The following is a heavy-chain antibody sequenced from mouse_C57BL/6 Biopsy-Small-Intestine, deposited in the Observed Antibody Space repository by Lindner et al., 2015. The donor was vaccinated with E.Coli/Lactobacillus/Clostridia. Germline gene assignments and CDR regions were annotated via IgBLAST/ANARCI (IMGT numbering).Heavy chain of an antibody. CDR3: ARVRLRRGDYATDY. Sequence: VQLQESGAELVKPGASVKLSCTASGFNIKDYYMHWVKQRTEKGLEWIGRIDPEDGETKYAPKFQGKATITAAPSSNTAYLQLSSLTSEDTAIYFCARVRLRRGDYATDYWGQGTSVTVSS. J-gene: IGHJ4*01. CDR1: GFNIKDYY. V-gene: IGHV14-2*01. D-gene: IGHD2-4*01. CDR2: IDPEDGET.